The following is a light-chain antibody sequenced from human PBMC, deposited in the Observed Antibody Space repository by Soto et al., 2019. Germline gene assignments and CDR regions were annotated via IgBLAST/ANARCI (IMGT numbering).Light chain of an antibody. CDR3: CSYAGSYPWV. Sequence: ALTQPRSVSGSPGQSVTISCTGTSSDVGAYNYVSWYQHHPGKAPKVMIYDVSERPSGVPDRFSGSKSDNKASLTISGLQAEDEADYYCCSYAGSYPWVFGGGTKLTVL. V-gene: IGLV2-11*01. J-gene: IGLJ3*02. CDR2: DVS. CDR1: SSDVGAYNY.